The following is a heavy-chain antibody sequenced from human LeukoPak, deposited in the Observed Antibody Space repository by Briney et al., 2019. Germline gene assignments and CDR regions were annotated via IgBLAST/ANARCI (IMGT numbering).Heavy chain of an antibody. CDR2: ISSSSSYT. D-gene: IGHD2-15*01. CDR3: ARANVVVVAATGFAGFDY. CDR1: GFTFSDYY. J-gene: IGHJ4*02. Sequence: GGSLRLSCAASGFTFSDYYMSWIRQAPGKGLEWVSYISSSSSYTNYADFVKGRFTISRDNAKNSLYLQMNSLRAEDTAVYYCARANVVVVAATGFAGFDYWGQGTLVTVSS. V-gene: IGHV3-11*05.